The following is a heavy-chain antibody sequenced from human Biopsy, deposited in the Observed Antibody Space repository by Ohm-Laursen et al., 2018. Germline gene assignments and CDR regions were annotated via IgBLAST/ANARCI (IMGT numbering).Heavy chain of an antibody. CDR3: ARGRHGYNFGEIQH. D-gene: IGHD5-24*01. J-gene: IGHJ4*02. V-gene: IGHV3-66*01. Sequence: SLRLSCAASGFTVYNNYMTWVRQAPGKGLEWVSLIYSGGDTRYADSVKGRFTISRDSSKNTLYLQMNSLRVEDTALYYCARGRHGYNFGEIQHWGQGILVSVSS. CDR2: IYSGGDT. CDR1: GFTVYNNY.